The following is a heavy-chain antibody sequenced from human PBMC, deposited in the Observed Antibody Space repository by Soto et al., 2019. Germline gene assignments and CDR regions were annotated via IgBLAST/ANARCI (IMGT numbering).Heavy chain of an antibody. CDR2: ISAYNGDT. CDR3: ARVRQLVGYFYYYMDV. CDR1: GYTFTNYG. J-gene: IGHJ6*03. D-gene: IGHD6-6*01. V-gene: IGHV1-18*01. Sequence: QVQLLQSGAEVKKPGASVKVSCKASGYTFTNYGITWVRQAPGQGLEWMGWISAYNGDTHYTQRLQGRVNMTTDTSTSTAYMELRGLRSDHTAVYYFARVRQLVGYFYYYMDVWGKGTTVTVSS.